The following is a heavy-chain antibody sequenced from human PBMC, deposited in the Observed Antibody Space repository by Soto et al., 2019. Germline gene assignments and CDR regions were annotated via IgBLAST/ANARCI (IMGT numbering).Heavy chain of an antibody. CDR2: IYSGGST. CDR1: GFTVSSNY. V-gene: IGHV3-53*01. CDR3: ARLGQQLVKGGFDY. D-gene: IGHD6-13*01. Sequence: GGSLRLSCAASGFTVSSNYMSWVRQAPGKGLEWVSVIYSGGSTYYADSVKGRFTISRDNSKNTLYLQMNSLRAEDTAVYYCARLGQQLVKGGFDYWGQGAQVTVSS. J-gene: IGHJ4*02.